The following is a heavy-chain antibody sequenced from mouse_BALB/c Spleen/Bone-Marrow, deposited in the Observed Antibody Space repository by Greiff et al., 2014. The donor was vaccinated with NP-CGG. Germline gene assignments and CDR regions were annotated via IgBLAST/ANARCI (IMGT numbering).Heavy chain of an antibody. CDR3: ARYYYGFLDY. CDR1: GFSLTSYG. CDR2: MWAGGST. D-gene: IGHD1-2*01. J-gene: IGHJ2*01. V-gene: IGHV2-9*02. Sequence: QVQLKESGPGLVAPSQTLSITCTVSGFSLTSYGVHWVRQSPGKGLEWLGVMWAGGSTNYNSALMSRLSISKDNSKSQVFLKMNSLQTYDTAMYYCARYYYGFLDYWGQGTTLTVSS.